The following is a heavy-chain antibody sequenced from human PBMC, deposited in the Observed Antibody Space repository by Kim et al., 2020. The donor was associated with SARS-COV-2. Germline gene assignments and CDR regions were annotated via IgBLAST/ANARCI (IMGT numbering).Heavy chain of an antibody. J-gene: IGHJ4*02. Sequence: ASVKVSCKASGYTFTNYFIHWVRQAPGQGLEWMGWINPNSGGTHYAQNFRGRVTVTRDTSITTPYMELSWLTSDDTALYYCARDRGPLRFCAGGSCYSDGYFDFWGQGTLVTVSS. V-gene: IGHV1-2*02. CDR3: ARDRGPLRFCAGGSCYSDGYFDF. CDR1: GYTFTNYF. D-gene: IGHD2-15*01. CDR2: INPNSGGT.